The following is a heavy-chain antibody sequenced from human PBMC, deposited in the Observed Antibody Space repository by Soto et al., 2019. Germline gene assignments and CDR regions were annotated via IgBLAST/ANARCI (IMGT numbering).Heavy chain of an antibody. V-gene: IGHV4-4*07. D-gene: IGHD6-13*01. CDR2: IYTSGST. J-gene: IGHJ6*02. Sequence: SETLSLTCTVSGGSISSYYWSWIRQPAGKGLEWIGRIYTSGSTNYNPSLKSRVTMSVDTSKNQFSLKLSSVTAADTAVYYCAREGSIAAAGPTSGSYYYYGMDVWGQGTTVTVSS. CDR1: GGSISSYY. CDR3: AREGSIAAAGPTSGSYYYYGMDV.